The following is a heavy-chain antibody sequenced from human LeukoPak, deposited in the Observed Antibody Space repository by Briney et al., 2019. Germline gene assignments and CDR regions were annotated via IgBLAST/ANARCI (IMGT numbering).Heavy chain of an antibody. CDR3: PRHVFGGIVATIVGGNWFDP. D-gene: IGHD5-12*01. J-gene: IGHJ5*02. CDR2: IYSGDSDT. CDR1: GYSFTSYW. Sequence: GESLKISCKGSGYSFTSYWIGWVRQMPGKGLEWMGIIYSGDSDTRYSPSFQGQVTISADNSISTAYLQWSSLKASDTAMYYCPRHVFGGIVATIVGGNWFDPWGQGTLVTVSS. V-gene: IGHV5-51*01.